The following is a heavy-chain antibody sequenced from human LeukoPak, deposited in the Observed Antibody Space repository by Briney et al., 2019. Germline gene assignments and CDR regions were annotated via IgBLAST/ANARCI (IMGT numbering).Heavy chain of an antibody. V-gene: IGHV1-8*01. CDR2: MNPNSGNT. D-gene: IGHD3-22*01. CDR3: ARGFNYYDSSGYYLDAFDI. J-gene: IGHJ3*02. Sequence: ASVKVSCKASGYTFTSYDINWVRQATGQGLEWMGWMNPNSGNTGYAQKFQGRVTMTSNTSISTAYMELSSLRSEDTAVYYCARGFNYYDSSGYYLDAFDIWGQGTMVTVSS. CDR1: GYTFTSYD.